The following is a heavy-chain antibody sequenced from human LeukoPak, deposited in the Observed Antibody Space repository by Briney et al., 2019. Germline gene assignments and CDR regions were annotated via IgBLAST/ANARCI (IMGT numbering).Heavy chain of an antibody. V-gene: IGHV4-34*01. CDR3: ARRYGEGYYFDY. CDR2: INHSGST. CDR1: GGSFSGYY. J-gene: IGHJ4*02. D-gene: IGHD1-14*01. Sequence: PSETLSLTCAVYGGSFSGYYWSWVRQPPGKGLEWIGEINHSGSTNYNPSLTSRVTISVDTSKNQFSLKLSSVTAADTAVYYCARRYGEGYYFDYWGQGTLVTVSS.